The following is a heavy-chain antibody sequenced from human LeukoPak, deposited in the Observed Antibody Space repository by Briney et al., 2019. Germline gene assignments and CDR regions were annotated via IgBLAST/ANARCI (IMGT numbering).Heavy chain of an antibody. V-gene: IGHV3-21*01. CDR2: ISSSSSYI. Sequence: PGGSLRLSCAASGFTFSTYSMNWVRQAPGKGLEWVSSISSSSSYIYYADSVKGRFTISRDNSKNTLYLQMNSLRAEDTAVYYCAKAAPGDYWGQGTLVTVSS. CDR1: GFTFSTYS. J-gene: IGHJ4*02. CDR3: AKAAPGDY.